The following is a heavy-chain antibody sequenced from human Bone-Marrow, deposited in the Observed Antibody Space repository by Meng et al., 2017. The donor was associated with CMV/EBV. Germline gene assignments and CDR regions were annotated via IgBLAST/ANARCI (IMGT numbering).Heavy chain of an antibody. CDR2: ISGSGGST. Sequence: GESLKISCAASGFTFSSYAMSWVRQAPGKGLEWVSAISGSGGSTYYADSVKGRFTMSRDNSKNTLVLQMNSLRAEDTAVYYCAKGVGGYYYYGMDVWGQGTTVTVSS. CDR1: GFTFSSYA. V-gene: IGHV3-23*01. J-gene: IGHJ6*01. CDR3: AKGVGGYYYYGMDV.